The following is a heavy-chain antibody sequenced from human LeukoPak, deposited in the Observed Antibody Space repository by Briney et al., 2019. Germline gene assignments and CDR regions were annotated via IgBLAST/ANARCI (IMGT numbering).Heavy chain of an antibody. V-gene: IGHV3-13*04. Sequence: GGSLRLSCAASGFTFSSYDMHWVRQATGKGLEWVSAIGTAGDTYYPGSVKGRFTISRENAKNSLYLQMSSLRAGDTAVYYCARGYYDSSGYPAMGAFDIWGQGTMVTVSS. CDR1: GFTFSSYD. D-gene: IGHD3-22*01. CDR3: ARGYYDSSGYPAMGAFDI. J-gene: IGHJ3*02. CDR2: IGTAGDT.